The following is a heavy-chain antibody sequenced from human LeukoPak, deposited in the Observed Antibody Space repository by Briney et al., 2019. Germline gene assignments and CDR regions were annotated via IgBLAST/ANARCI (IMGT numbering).Heavy chain of an antibody. V-gene: IGHV3-73*01. J-gene: IGHJ5*02. D-gene: IGHD6-6*01. CDR1: GFTFSGSA. CDR3: IGSISGWFDP. Sequence: PGGSLRLSCAASGFTFSGSAMHWVRQASGKGLEWVGRIRTKANSYATAYAASVKGRFTISRDDSKNMAYLQMNSLKTEDTAVYYCIGSISGWFDPWGQEPWSPSPQ. CDR2: IRTKANSYAT.